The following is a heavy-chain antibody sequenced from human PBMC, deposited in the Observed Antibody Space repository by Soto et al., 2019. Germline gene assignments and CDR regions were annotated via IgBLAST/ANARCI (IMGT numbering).Heavy chain of an antibody. D-gene: IGHD4-17*01. CDR3: ARDLGYGDYERYGMDV. V-gene: IGHV1-69*13. Sequence: SVKVSCKASGVTFSSYAISWVLQAPEQGLEWMGGIIPIFGTANYAQKFQGRVTITADESTSTAYMELSSLRSEDTAVYYCARDLGYGDYERYGMDVWGQGTTVTVSS. J-gene: IGHJ6*02. CDR2: IIPIFGTA. CDR1: GVTFSSYA.